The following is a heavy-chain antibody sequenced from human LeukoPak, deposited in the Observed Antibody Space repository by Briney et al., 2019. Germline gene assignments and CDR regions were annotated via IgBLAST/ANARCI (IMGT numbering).Heavy chain of an antibody. CDR2: IFHAGTT. CDR1: GASISSSNW. CDR3: MRTYCSNISCFYFDY. Sequence: PSETLSLTCAVSGASISSSNWWSWARQPPGKGLEWIGEIFHAGTTNHNPSPQSRVTISVDNSKNQFSLKLTSVTAADTAVYYCMRTYCSNISCFYFDYWGQGTLVTVSS. J-gene: IGHJ4*02. D-gene: IGHD2-2*01. V-gene: IGHV4-4*02.